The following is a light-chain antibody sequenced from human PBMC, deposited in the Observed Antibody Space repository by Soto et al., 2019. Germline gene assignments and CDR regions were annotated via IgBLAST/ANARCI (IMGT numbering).Light chain of an antibody. CDR3: QQRGNWPPYT. CDR1: QSVSSS. V-gene: IGKV3-11*01. CDR2: DTS. J-gene: IGKJ2*01. Sequence: EIVLTQSPATLSLSPGERATLSCRASQSVSSSLAWYQQKPGLAPRLLIYDTSNRATDIPARFSGSGSGTDFTLTISSLEPEDFAVYYCQQRGNWPPYTFGQGTKLEIK.